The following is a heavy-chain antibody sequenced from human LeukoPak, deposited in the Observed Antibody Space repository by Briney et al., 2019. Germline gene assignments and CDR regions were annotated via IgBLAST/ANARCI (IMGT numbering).Heavy chain of an antibody. CDR1: GYSFTSYW. V-gene: IGHV5-51*01. CDR3: ARLNYYGSGSKSLDY. CDR2: VYPGDSET. Sequence: GESLKISCKGSGYSFTSYWIGWVRQMPGKGLQWMGIVYPGDSETRYSPSFQGQITISADKSISTAYLQWSSLKASDTAMYYCARLNYYGSGSKSLDYWGQGTLVTVSS. D-gene: IGHD3-10*01. J-gene: IGHJ4*02.